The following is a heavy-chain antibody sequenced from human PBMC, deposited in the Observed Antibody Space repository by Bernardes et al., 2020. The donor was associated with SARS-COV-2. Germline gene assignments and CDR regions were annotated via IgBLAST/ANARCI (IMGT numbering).Heavy chain of an antibody. CDR2: IYYSGST. CDR1: GGSISIHY. Sequence: SESLSLTCTVSGGSISIHYWSWIRQPPGKGLEWIGYIYYSGSTNYNPSLKSRVTISVDTSKNQFSLKLSSVTAADTAVYYCARDRLGIWFDPWGQGTLVTVSS. J-gene: IGHJ5*02. D-gene: IGHD7-27*01. V-gene: IGHV4-59*11. CDR3: ARDRLGIWFDP.